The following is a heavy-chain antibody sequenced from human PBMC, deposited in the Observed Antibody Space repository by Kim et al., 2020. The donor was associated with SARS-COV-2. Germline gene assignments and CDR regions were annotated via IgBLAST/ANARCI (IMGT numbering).Heavy chain of an antibody. Sequence: YADSVKGRFTISRDNSKNTLYLQMNSLRAEDTAVYYCAKGEYSSSSSFDYWGQGTLVTVSS. J-gene: IGHJ4*02. V-gene: IGHV3-30*02. D-gene: IGHD6-6*01. CDR3: AKGEYSSSSSFDY.